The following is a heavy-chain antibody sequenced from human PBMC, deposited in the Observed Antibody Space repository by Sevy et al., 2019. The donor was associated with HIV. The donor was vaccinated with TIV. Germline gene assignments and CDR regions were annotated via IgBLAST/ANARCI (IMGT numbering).Heavy chain of an antibody. CDR1: GFTFSSYA. CDR2: ISNSGGRT. V-gene: IGHV3-23*01. D-gene: IGHD5-12*01. Sequence: GGSLRLSCAASGFTFSSYAMSWVRQAPGKGLEWVSTISNSGGRTYNADSVKGRFTISRDNTKHTLFLQLSSLRAENTAIYYWATDVGGLRLANGPLGIWGQGTMVTVSS. CDR3: ATDVGGLRLANGPLGI. J-gene: IGHJ3*02.